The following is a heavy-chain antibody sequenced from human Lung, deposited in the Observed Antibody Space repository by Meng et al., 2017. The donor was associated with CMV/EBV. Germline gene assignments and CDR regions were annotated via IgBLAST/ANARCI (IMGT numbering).Heavy chain of an antibody. Sequence: QGQLVLSGSELKKPGASVTVSCKASGYTFINYAMNWVRQAPGQGLEWMGWINTNPGNPTYAQGFTRRFVFSLDTSFRTAYLQISSLKAEDTAVYYCARVAPSGYRYFDYWGQGTLVTVSS. CDR2: INTNPGNP. J-gene: IGHJ4*02. D-gene: IGHD3-3*01. CDR1: GYTFINYA. V-gene: IGHV7-4-1*02. CDR3: ARVAPSGYRYFDY.